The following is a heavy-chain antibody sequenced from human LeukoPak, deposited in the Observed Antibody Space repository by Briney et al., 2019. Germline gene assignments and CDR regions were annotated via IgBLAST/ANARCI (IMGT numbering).Heavy chain of an antibody. CDR1: GFTFDDYA. Sequence: QSGGSLRLSCAASGFTFDDYAMHWVRQAPGKGLEWVSGISWNSGSIGYADSVKGRFTISRDNAKNSLYLQMNSLRAEDTALYYCAKDMRFDQGVGALLDYWGQGTLVTVSS. CDR2: ISWNSGSI. V-gene: IGHV3-9*01. CDR3: AKDMRFDQGVGALLDY. J-gene: IGHJ4*02. D-gene: IGHD1-26*01.